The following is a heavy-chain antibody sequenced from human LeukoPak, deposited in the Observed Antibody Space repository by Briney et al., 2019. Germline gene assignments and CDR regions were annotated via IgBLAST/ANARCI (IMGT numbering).Heavy chain of an antibody. J-gene: IGHJ4*02. CDR3: ASIVGATTDPGY. D-gene: IGHD1-26*01. CDR1: GFTFSSYA. V-gene: IGHV3-30-3*01. Sequence: GGSLRLSCAASGFTFSSYAMHWVRQAPGKGLEWVAVISYDGSNKYYADSVKGRFTISRDNSKNTLYLQMNSLRAEDTAVYYCASIVGATTDPGYWGQGTLVTVSS. CDR2: ISYDGSNK.